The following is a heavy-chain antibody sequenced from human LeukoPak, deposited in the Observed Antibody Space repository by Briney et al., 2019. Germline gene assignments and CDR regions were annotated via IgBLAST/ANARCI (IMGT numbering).Heavy chain of an antibody. CDR3: ARPGSAVGATTAEYFQH. Sequence: ASVKVSCKASGGTFSSYAISWVRQAPGQGLEWIGRIIPILGIANYAQKFQGRVTITADKSTSTAYMELSSLRSEDTAVYYCARPGSAVGATTAEYFQHWGQRTPVTVSS. V-gene: IGHV1-69*04. CDR1: GGTFSSYA. D-gene: IGHD1-26*01. CDR2: IIPILGIA. J-gene: IGHJ1*01.